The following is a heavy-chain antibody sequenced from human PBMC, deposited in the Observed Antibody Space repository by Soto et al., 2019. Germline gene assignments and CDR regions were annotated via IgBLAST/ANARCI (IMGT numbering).Heavy chain of an antibody. Sequence: GASVKVSCKASGGTFSSYAISWVRRAPGQGLEWMGGIIPIFGTANYAQKFQGRVTITADESTSTAYMELSSLRSEDTAVYYCARDRYSTVVTPSVPDAFDIWGQGTMVTVSS. CDR3: ARDRYSTVVTPSVPDAFDI. V-gene: IGHV1-69*13. D-gene: IGHD4-17*01. J-gene: IGHJ3*02. CDR2: IIPIFGTA. CDR1: GGTFSSYA.